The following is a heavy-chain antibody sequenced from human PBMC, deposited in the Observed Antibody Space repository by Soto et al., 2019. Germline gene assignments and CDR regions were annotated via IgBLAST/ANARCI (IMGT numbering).Heavy chain of an antibody. CDR3: ARAYSPGLFDP. D-gene: IGHD2-15*01. CDR2: ISANNGNT. CDR1: GYTFTSYG. J-gene: IGHJ5*02. Sequence: ASVKVSCKASGYTFTSYGISWVRQAPGQGLEWMGWISANNGNTKYAQNFQGRVTMTTDTSTSTAYMELRSLSSDDTAVYYCARAYSPGLFDPWGQGTLVTVSS. V-gene: IGHV1-18*01.